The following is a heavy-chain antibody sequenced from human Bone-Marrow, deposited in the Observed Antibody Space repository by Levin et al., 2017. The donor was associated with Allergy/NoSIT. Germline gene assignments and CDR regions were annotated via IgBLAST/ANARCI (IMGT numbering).Heavy chain of an antibody. J-gene: IGHJ6*02. Sequence: GGSLRLSCAASGFTFDDYAMYWVRQAPGKGLEWVSGISWNSGSIGYADSVKGRFTISRDNAKNSLYLQMNSLRTEDTALYYCAKGWYGSGIRGDMDVWGQGTTVTVSS. D-gene: IGHD3-10*01. CDR2: ISWNSGSI. CDR1: GFTFDDYA. CDR3: AKGWYGSGIRGDMDV. V-gene: IGHV3-9*01.